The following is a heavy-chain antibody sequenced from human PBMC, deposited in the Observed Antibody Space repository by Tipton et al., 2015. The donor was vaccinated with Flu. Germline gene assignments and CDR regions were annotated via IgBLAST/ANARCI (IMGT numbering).Heavy chain of an antibody. CDR2: ISAYNGNT. CDR1: GYTFTTYG. D-gene: IGHD3-22*01. CDR3: ARERAHCDSSGYLY. Sequence: QVQLVQSGAEVKKPGASVKVSCKASGYTFTTYGISWVRQAPGKGLEWMGWISAYNGNTNYAQKFQGRVTMTTDTSTSTAYMGLRSLRSDDTAVYYCARERAHCDSSGYLYWGQGTRVTFTS. J-gene: IGHJ4*02. V-gene: IGHV1-18*01.